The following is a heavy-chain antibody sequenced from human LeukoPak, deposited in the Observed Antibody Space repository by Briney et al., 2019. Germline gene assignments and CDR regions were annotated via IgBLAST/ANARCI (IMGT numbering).Heavy chain of an antibody. Sequence: SETLSLTCTVSGDSISSNYWSWIRQPPGKGREWLGYIYNSGSTKYNPSLKSRVTISVDTSKNLFSLKLTSVTAADTAVYYCARGFGDWGLSWFDPWGQGTLVTVSS. D-gene: IGHD3-10*01. CDR2: IYNSGST. V-gene: IGHV4-59*01. CDR1: GDSISSNY. J-gene: IGHJ5*02. CDR3: ARGFGDWGLSWFDP.